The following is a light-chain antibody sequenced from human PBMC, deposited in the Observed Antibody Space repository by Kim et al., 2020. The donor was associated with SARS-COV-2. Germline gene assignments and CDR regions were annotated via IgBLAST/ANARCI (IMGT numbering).Light chain of an antibody. CDR3: QVWDTTSGV. Sequence: GRKNTGGYNVHWYQQKPGQPPVRVIYRHSNRPSGIPERFSGSNSGNTATLTISSAQAGDEADYYCQVWDTTSGVFGGGTQLTVL. CDR1: NTGGYN. J-gene: IGLJ3*02. CDR2: RHS. V-gene: IGLV3-9*01.